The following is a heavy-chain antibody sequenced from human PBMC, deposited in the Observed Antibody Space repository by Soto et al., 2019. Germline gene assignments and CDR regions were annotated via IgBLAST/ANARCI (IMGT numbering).Heavy chain of an antibody. J-gene: IGHJ4*02. V-gene: IGHV3-7*03. CDR2: IKQDGSEK. D-gene: IGHD1-26*01. Sequence: GGSLRLSCAASGFTFSSYWMSWVRQAPGKGLEWVANIKQDGSEKYYVDSVKGRFTISRDNAKNSLYLQMNSLRAEDTAVYYCASVRESTPIVGATRYFDYWGQGTLVTVSS. CDR1: GFTFSSYW. CDR3: ASVRESTPIVGATRYFDY.